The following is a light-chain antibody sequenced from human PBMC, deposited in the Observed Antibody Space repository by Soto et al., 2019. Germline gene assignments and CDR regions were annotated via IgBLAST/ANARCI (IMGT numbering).Light chain of an antibody. CDR1: QTINSW. CDR2: KAS. CDR3: QQYNSYSTWT. V-gene: IGKV1-5*03. Sequence: DLQMTQSPSTLSASVGDTVTITCRASQTINSWLAWYQQKPGTAPKLLIYKASSLESGVPSRFSGSGSGTEFTLTISSLQPDDFATYYCQQYNSYSTWTFGQGTKVEIK. J-gene: IGKJ1*01.